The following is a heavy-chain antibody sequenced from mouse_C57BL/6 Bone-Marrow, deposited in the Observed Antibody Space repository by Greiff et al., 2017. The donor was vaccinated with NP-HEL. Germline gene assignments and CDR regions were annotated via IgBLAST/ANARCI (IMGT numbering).Heavy chain of an antibody. D-gene: IGHD3-2*02. V-gene: IGHV1-81*01. J-gene: IGHJ3*01. CDR2: IYPRSGNT. CDR3: AKLQLRPLAY. CDR1: GYTFTSYG. Sequence: LQESGAELARPGASVKLSCKASGYTFTSYGISWVKQRTGQGLEWIGEIYPRSGNTYYNEKFKGKATLTADKSSSTAYMELRSLTSEDSAVYFCAKLQLRPLAYWGQGTLVTVSA.